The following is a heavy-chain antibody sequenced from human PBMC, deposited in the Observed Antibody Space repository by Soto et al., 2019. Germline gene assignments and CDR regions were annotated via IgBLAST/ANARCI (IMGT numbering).Heavy chain of an antibody. CDR1: GFSINTVNYY. CDR3: ARGPSGDKVHY. CDR2: IYNGGTT. V-gene: IGHV4-30-4*01. Sequence: SETLSLTCTVSGFSINTVNYYWSGSRQSPDKGLEWIGHIYNGGTTYNNPSLTSRVTISVDTSNNQFSLKLSSVSAADTAVYYCARGPSGDKVHYWGQGTRVTVS. J-gene: IGHJ4*02. D-gene: IGHD7-27*01.